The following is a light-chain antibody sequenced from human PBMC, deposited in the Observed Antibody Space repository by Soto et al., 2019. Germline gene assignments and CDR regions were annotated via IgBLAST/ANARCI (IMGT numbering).Light chain of an antibody. J-gene: IGKJ2*01. V-gene: IGKV1-33*01. CDR1: HDIINY. Sequence: DIQMTQSPSSLSASVADTVTITCHASHDIINYLNWYQQKPGKAPKLLIYDASNWETGVPSTFSRTGSGTDFTFNISSLQPEDIATYYCQQYDNLPSYTFAKGTKVDIK. CDR3: QQYDNLPSYT. CDR2: DAS.